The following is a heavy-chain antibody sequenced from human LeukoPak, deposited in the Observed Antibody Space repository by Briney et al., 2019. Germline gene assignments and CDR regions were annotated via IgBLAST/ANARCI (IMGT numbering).Heavy chain of an antibody. D-gene: IGHD1-26*01. V-gene: IGHV3-66*02. Sequence: PGGSLRLSCAASGFTVSSNYMSWVRQATGKGLEWVSVIYSGGSTYYADSVKGRFTISRDNSKNTLYLQMNSLSAEDTAVYYCASGIVGASPHYDYWGQGTLVTVSS. CDR2: IYSGGST. J-gene: IGHJ4*02. CDR3: ASGIVGASPHYDY. CDR1: GFTVSSNY.